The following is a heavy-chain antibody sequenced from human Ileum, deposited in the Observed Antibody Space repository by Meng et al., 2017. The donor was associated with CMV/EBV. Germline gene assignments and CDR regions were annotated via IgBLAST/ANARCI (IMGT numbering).Heavy chain of an antibody. V-gene: IGHV3-30*04. J-gene: IGHJ6*02. CDR2: ISYDGSNK. Sequence: GGSLRLSCAASGFTFSSYAMHWVRQAPGKGLEWVAVISYDGSNKYYADSVKGRFTISRDNSKNTLYLQMNSLRAEDTAVYYWARDLGYGYCSSTSCYPGGGMDVWGQGTTVTVSS. CDR1: GFTFSSYA. D-gene: IGHD2-2*01. CDR3: ARDLGYGYCSSTSCYPGGGMDV.